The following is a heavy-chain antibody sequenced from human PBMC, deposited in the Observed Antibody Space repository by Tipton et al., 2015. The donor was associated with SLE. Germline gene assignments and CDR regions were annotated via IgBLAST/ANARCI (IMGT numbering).Heavy chain of an antibody. J-gene: IGHJ4*02. V-gene: IGHV3-23*01. CDR3: AKGFGPVTTALDF. Sequence: GSLRLSCAASGFTFRSYAMSWVRQAPGKGLEWVSDINGINGNTYHADSVKGRFTISRDDSKNTLYLQMSILRVEDTAVYYCAKGFGPVTTALDFWGQGTQVTVSS. CDR2: INGINGNT. D-gene: IGHD4-17*01. CDR1: GFTFRSYA.